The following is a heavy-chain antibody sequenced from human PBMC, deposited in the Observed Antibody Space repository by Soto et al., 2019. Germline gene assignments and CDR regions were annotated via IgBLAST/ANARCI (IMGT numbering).Heavy chain of an antibody. D-gene: IGHD2-8*02. J-gene: IGHJ4*02. CDR3: ARDKITGLFDY. CDR2: IYNGEST. V-gene: IGHV4-59*12. CDR1: GGSITGYH. Sequence: SETLSLTCTVSGGSITGYHWSWIRQPPGKGLEWIGHIYNGESTNYNPSLKSRVTISVDTSKNQFSLKLTSVTAADTAVYYCARDKITGLFDYWGQGTLVTVSS.